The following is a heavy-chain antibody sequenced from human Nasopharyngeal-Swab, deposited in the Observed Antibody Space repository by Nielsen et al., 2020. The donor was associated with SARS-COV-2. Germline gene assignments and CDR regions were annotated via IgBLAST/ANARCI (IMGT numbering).Heavy chain of an antibody. D-gene: IGHD3-16*01. CDR1: GFTFSSYG. J-gene: IGHJ6*03. V-gene: IGHV3-30*18. CDR3: AKSALAPQGDYYYYMDV. Sequence: GESLKISCAASGFTFSSYGMHWVRQAPGKGLEWVAVISYDGSNKYYADSVKGRFTISRDNSKNTLYLQMNSLRAEDTAVYYCAKSALAPQGDYYYYMDVWGKGTTVTVSS. CDR2: ISYDGSNK.